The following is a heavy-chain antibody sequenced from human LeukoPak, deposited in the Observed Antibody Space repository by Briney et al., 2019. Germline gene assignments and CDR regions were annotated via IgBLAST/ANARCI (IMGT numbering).Heavy chain of an antibody. CDR3: ARDARQRSDY. V-gene: IGHV3-48*01. CDR1: GFTFSNYS. Sequence: GGSLRLSCAASGFTFSNYSMNWVRQAPGKGLEWVSYISSGSRTIYYANSVKGRFTISRDNAKNSLYLQMNSLRAEDTALYYCARDARQRSDYWGLGTLVTVSS. CDR2: ISSGSRTI. J-gene: IGHJ4*02. D-gene: IGHD6-25*01.